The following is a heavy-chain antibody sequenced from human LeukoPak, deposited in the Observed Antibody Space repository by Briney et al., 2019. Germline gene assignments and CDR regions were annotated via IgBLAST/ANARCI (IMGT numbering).Heavy chain of an antibody. CDR3: ASLNIDVPADTEYFQH. J-gene: IGHJ1*01. V-gene: IGHV4-59*08. Sequence: SETLSLTCTVSGGSISSYYWSWIRQPPGKGLEWIGYIYYGGSTNYNPSLKSRVTISVDTSKNQFSLKLSSVTAADTAVYYCASLNIDVPADTEYFQHWGQGTLVTVSS. CDR2: IYYGGST. CDR1: GGSISSYY. D-gene: IGHD2-2*01.